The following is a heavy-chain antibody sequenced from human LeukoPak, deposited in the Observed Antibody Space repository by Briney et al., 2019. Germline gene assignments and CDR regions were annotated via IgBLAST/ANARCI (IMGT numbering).Heavy chain of an antibody. CDR3: AKTASSSWGFFDY. CDR1: GFTFSSYG. CDR2: IRSDGSIK. J-gene: IGHJ4*02. V-gene: IGHV3-30*02. Sequence: GGSLRLSCAASGFTFSSYGIHWVRQAPGKGLEWVAFIRSDGSIKYYADSVKGRFTISRDNSENTLYLEINSLRADDTAIYYCAKTASSSWGFFDYWGQGTLVTVSS. D-gene: IGHD6-13*01.